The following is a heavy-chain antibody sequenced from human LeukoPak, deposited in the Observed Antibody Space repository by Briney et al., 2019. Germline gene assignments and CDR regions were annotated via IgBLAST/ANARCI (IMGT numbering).Heavy chain of an antibody. CDR3: ARRINYYDSSGYYYVRYFDS. J-gene: IGHJ4*02. CDR2: INTDGSSL. CDR1: GFTFSSYW. V-gene: IGHV3-74*01. D-gene: IGHD3-22*01. Sequence: GGSLRLPCAASGFTFSSYWMYWVRQAPGKGPVWVARINTDGSSLNYADSVKGRFTISRDNAKNTLYLQMNSLGAEDTAVYYCARRINYYDSSGYYYVRYFDSWGQGTLVAVSS.